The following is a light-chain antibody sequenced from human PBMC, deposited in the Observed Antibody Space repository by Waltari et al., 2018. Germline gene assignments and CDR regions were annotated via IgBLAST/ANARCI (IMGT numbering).Light chain of an antibody. V-gene: IGKV2-30*01. CDR3: LQVPFT. J-gene: IGKJ3*01. Sequence: GVLTQSPLSLAVTLGQPASISCKSSQSLLYRNGNVYLDWYLQRPGQSPRRLIYQVSKRDSGVPDRFSGSGSDTDFTLRISRVEADDVGTYYCLQVPFTFGPGTKMEVK. CDR1: QSLLYRNGNVY. CDR2: QVS.